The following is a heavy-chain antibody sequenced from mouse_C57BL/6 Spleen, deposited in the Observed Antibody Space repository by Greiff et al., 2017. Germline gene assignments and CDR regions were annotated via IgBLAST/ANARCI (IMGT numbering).Heavy chain of an antibody. CDR2: INYDGSST. V-gene: IGHV5-16*01. CDR1: GFTFSDYY. CDR3: ARARRDGYYLDY. D-gene: IGHD2-3*01. J-gene: IGHJ2*01. Sequence: DVHLVESEGGLVQPGSSMKLSCTASGFTFSDYYMAWVRQVPEKGLEWVANINYDGSSTYYLDSLKSRFIISRDNAKNILYLQMSSLKSEDTATYYCARARRDGYYLDYWGQGTTLTVSS.